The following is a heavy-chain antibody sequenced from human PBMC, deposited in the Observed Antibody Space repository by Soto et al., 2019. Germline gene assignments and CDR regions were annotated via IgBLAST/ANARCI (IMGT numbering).Heavy chain of an antibody. Sequence: EVQLLESGGGLVQPGGSLRLSCAASGFTFSSFALSWVRLAPGKGLEWVSAISGSGDGTDYADSVKGRFTISRDNSKNTLYLQMNSLRAEDTAVYYCAGPGYSSQDYWGQGALVTVSS. J-gene: IGHJ4*02. CDR3: AGPGYSSQDY. CDR2: ISGSGDGT. D-gene: IGHD5-18*01. CDR1: GFTFSSFA. V-gene: IGHV3-23*01.